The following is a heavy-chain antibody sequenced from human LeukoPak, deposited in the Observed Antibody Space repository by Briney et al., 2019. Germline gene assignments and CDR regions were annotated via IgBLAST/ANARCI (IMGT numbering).Heavy chain of an antibody. CDR3: AKHASVGNFEY. V-gene: IGHV3-23*01. CDR2: ISGSGGT. D-gene: IGHD4-23*01. Sequence: PGGSLRLSCAASGFTFNNYVMSWVRQAPGKGLEWVSAISGSGGTYYADSVKGRFIISRDNSKNTLYLQMNSLRAEDTAIYYCAKHASVGNFEYWGQGTLVTVSS. CDR1: GFTFNNYV. J-gene: IGHJ4*02.